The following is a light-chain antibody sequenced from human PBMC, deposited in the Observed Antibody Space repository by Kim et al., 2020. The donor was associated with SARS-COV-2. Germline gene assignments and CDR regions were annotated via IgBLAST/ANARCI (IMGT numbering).Light chain of an antibody. J-gene: IGKJ4*01. CDR2: GAS. CDR3: QQYNNSAPLT. V-gene: IGKV3-15*01. CDR1: QSVSSN. Sequence: EIVMTQSPATLSVSPGERATLSCRASQSVSSNLAWYQQKPGQAPRLLIYGASTRATGIPARFSVSGSGTEFTLTISSLQSEDFAVYYCQQYNNSAPLTFCGGTKMYIK.